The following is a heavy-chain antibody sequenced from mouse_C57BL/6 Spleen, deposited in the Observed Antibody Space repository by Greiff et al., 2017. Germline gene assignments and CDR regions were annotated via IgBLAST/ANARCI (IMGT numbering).Heavy chain of an antibody. CDR2: IDPETGGT. CDR1: GYTFTDYE. D-gene: IGHD1-1*01. CDR3: TRTEGSSYKFAY. Sequence: QVQLQQSGAELVRPGASVTLSCKASGYTFTDYEMHWVKQTPVHGLEWIGAIDPETGGTAYNQKFKGKAILTADKSSSTAYRELRSLTSEDSAVYYCTRTEGSSYKFAYWGQGTLVTVSA. J-gene: IGHJ3*01. V-gene: IGHV1-15*01.